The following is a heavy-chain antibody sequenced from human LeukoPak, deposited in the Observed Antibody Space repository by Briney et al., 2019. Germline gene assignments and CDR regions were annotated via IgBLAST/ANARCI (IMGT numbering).Heavy chain of an antibody. CDR3: AKEPRGLPDY. V-gene: IGHV3-23*01. Sequence: GGSLRLSCAASGFTFSSYGMSWVRQAPGKGLEWVSAISGSGGSTYYADSVKGRFTISRDNSKNSLYLQMNSLRAEDTALYYSAKEPRGLPDYWGQGTLVTVSS. D-gene: IGHD3-10*01. CDR1: GFTFSSYG. CDR2: ISGSGGST. J-gene: IGHJ4*02.